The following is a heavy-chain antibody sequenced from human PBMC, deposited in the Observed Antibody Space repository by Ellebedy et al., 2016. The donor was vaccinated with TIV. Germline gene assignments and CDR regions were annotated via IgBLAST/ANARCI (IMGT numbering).Heavy chain of an antibody. CDR1: GGTFSSYA. CDR2: FIPIFGTA. V-gene: IGHV1-69*13. Sequence: SVKVSXXASGGTFSSYAISWVRQAPGQGLEWMGGFIPIFGTANYAQKFQGRVTITADESTSTAYMELSSLRSEDTAVYYCASRRVATDYYYYGMDVWGQGTTVSVSS. CDR3: ASRRVATDYYYYGMDV. D-gene: IGHD5-12*01. J-gene: IGHJ6*02.